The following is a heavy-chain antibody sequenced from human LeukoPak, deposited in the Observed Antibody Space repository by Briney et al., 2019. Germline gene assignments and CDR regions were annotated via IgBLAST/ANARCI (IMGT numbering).Heavy chain of an antibody. CDR3: AKEGRWLQLGGAFDI. CDR2: ISSDENNK. Sequence: PGGSLRLSCAASGFTFSSYDMHWVRQAPGKGLEWVSVISSDENNKYYADSVKGRFTISRDNSKNTLYLQMSSLRPEDTAVYYCAKEGRWLQLGGAFDIWSQGTMVTVSS. V-gene: IGHV3-30*18. D-gene: IGHD5-24*01. J-gene: IGHJ3*02. CDR1: GFTFSSYD.